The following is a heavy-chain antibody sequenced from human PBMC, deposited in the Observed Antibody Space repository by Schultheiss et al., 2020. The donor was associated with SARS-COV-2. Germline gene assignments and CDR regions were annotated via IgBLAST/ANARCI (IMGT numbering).Heavy chain of an antibody. V-gene: IGHV3-21*01. Sequence: GGSLRLSCRVSGFGFSRYSMNWVRQAPGKGLEWVSSISSSSSYRKYADSLKGRFTISRDNAKSSLSLQMNSLRADDTAVYYCARESDGDYVPGNYFDYWGQGTLVTVSS. D-gene: IGHD4-17*01. CDR2: ISSSSSYR. J-gene: IGHJ4*02. CDR3: ARESDGDYVPGNYFDY. CDR1: GFGFSRYS.